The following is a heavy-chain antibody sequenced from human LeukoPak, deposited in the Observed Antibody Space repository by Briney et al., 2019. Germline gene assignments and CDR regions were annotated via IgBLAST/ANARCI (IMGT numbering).Heavy chain of an antibody. Sequence: GRSLRLSCAASGFTFSSYGMHWVRQAPGKGLEWVAVISYDGSNKYYADSVKDRLTISRDNSKNTLYLQMNSLRAEDTAVYYCAKDLRDCSGGSCRVYYYYYGMDVWGQGTTVTVSS. CDR3: AKDLRDCSGGSCRVYYYYYGMDV. V-gene: IGHV3-30*18. CDR1: GFTFSSYG. J-gene: IGHJ6*02. CDR2: ISYDGSNK. D-gene: IGHD2-15*01.